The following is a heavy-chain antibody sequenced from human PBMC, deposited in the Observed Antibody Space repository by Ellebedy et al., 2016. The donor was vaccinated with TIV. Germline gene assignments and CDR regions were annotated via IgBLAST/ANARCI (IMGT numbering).Heavy chain of an antibody. V-gene: IGHV3-73*01. CDR2: IRSKANSYAT. Sequence: KVSCXASGYTLSSHFIHWVRQASGKGLEWVGRIRSKANSYATAYAASVKGRFTISRDDSKNTAYLQMNSLKTEDTAVYYCTKATFDPWGQGTLVTVSS. CDR3: TKATFDP. CDR1: GYTLSSHF. J-gene: IGHJ5*02.